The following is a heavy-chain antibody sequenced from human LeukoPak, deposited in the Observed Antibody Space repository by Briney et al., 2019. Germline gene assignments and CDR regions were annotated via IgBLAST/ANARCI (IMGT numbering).Heavy chain of an antibody. CDR3: ARNPILAAAGTFYYGMDV. CDR1: GGSISSSSYY. J-gene: IGHJ6*02. D-gene: IGHD6-13*01. V-gene: IGHV4-39*01. CDR2: IYYSGST. Sequence: PSETLSLTCTVSGGSISSSSYYWGWIRQPPGKGLEWIGSIYYSGSTYYNPSLKSRVTISVDTSKNQFSLKLSSVTAADTAVYYCARNPILAAAGTFYYGMDVWGQGTTVTVSS.